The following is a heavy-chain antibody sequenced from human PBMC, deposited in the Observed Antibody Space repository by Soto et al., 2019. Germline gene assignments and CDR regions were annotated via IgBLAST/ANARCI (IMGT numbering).Heavy chain of an antibody. D-gene: IGHD3-16*02. Sequence: QVQLQESGPGLVKPSQTLSLTCTVSGGSISSGDYYWSWIRQPPGKGLEWIGYIYYSGSTYYNPSLKSRVTISVDTSKNQFSLKLSSVTAADTAVYYCARVYSDYDYVWGSYRQGAFDIWGQGTMVTVSS. CDR3: ARVYSDYDYVWGSYRQGAFDI. CDR1: GGSISSGDYY. V-gene: IGHV4-30-4*01. CDR2: IYYSGST. J-gene: IGHJ3*02.